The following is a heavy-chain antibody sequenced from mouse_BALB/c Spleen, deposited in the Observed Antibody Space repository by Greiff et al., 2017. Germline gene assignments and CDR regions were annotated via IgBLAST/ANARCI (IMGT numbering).Heavy chain of an antibody. CDR3: TRGGTVDYFDY. J-gene: IGHJ2*01. CDR1: GYTFTSYW. V-gene: IGHV1-69*02. D-gene: IGHD1-1*01. Sequence: QVQLQQPGAELVRPGASVKLSCKASGYTFTSYWINWVKQRPGQGLEWIGNIYPSDSYTNYNQKFKDKATLTVDKSSSTAYMQLSSPTSEDSAVYYCTRGGTVDYFDYWGQGTTLTVSS. CDR2: IYPSDSYT.